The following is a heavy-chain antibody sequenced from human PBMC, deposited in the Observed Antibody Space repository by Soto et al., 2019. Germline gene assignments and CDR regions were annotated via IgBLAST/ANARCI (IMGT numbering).Heavy chain of an antibody. CDR1: GDSISSYY. D-gene: IGHD1-26*01. CDR2: IYYSGST. CDR3: ARRYGGNFDY. Sequence: SETLSLTCTVSGDSISSYYWSWIRQPPGKGLEWIGYIYYSGSTNYNPSLKSRVTISVDTSKNQFSLKLSSVTAADTAVYYCARRYGGNFDYWGQGTLVTVSS. J-gene: IGHJ4*02. V-gene: IGHV4-59*01.